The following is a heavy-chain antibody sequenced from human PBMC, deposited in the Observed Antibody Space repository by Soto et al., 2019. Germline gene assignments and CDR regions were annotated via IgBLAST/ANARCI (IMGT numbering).Heavy chain of an antibody. CDR3: ARLHSHGTFGMDV. Sequence: VKVSCKASGGSFTYTLSWVRQAPGQGLEWMGGIIPIFGTTNYAQKFQGRVTITAAESTKTAYMELSNLRSDDTAVYYCARLHSHGTFGMDVWGQGTTVTVSS. CDR1: GGSFTYT. J-gene: IGHJ6*02. D-gene: IGHD5-18*01. V-gene: IGHV1-69*13. CDR2: IIPIFGTT.